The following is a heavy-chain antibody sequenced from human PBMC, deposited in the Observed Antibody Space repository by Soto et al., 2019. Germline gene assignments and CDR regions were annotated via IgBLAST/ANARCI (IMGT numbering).Heavy chain of an antibody. Sequence: SETLSLTCTVSGGSISSGDYYWSWIRQPPGKGLEWIGYIYYSGSTYYNPSLKSRVTISVDTSKNQFSLKLSSVTAADTAVYYCARGVEEVITPFDYWGQGTLVTVSS. J-gene: IGHJ4*02. D-gene: IGHD3-3*01. CDR3: ARGVEEVITPFDY. V-gene: IGHV4-30-4*01. CDR1: GGSISSGDYY. CDR2: IYYSGST.